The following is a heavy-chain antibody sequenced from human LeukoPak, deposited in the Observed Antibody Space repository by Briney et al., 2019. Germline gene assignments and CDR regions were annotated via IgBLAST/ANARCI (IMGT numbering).Heavy chain of an antibody. Sequence: ASVKVSCKASGYTFTGYYAHWVRQAPGQGLQWMGWINPNNGGTNYAQKLQGRVTMTRDTSISTAYMELSRLTSDDTAVYYCASGASPVAANTRDYFDYWGQGTLVTVSS. D-gene: IGHD2-15*01. CDR2: INPNNGGT. V-gene: IGHV1-2*02. CDR1: GYTFTGYY. J-gene: IGHJ4*02. CDR3: ASGASPVAANTRDYFDY.